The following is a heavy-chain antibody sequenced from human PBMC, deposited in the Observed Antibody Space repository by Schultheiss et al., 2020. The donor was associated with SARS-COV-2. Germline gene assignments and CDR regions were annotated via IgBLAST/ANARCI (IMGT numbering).Heavy chain of an antibody. CDR1: GGSISSGGYS. Sequence: SETLSLTCAVSGGSISSGGYSWSWIRQPPGKGLEWIGEINHRGSTDYNPSLKSRVTISVDTSKNQFSLKLTSVTAADTAVYYCARATGIAMDDYFDYWGQGTLVTVSS. CDR3: ARATGIAMDDYFDY. CDR2: INHRGST. J-gene: IGHJ4*02. D-gene: IGHD5-18*01. V-gene: IGHV4-30-2*01.